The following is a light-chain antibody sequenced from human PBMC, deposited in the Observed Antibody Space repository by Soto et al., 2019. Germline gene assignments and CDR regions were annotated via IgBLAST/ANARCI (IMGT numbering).Light chain of an antibody. Sequence: QSALTQPASVSGSPGQSITISCTGTSSNVGGYNYVSWYQQHPGKPPQLMIYDVSNRPSGVSNRFSGSKSGNTASLTISGLQAEDEADYYCNSYTSSSLYVFGTGTKLTVL. CDR1: SSNVGGYNY. CDR3: NSYTSSSLYV. V-gene: IGLV2-14*01. J-gene: IGLJ1*01. CDR2: DVS.